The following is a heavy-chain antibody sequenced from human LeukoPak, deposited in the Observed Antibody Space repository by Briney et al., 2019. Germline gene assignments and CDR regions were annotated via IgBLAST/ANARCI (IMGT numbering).Heavy chain of an antibody. Sequence: GGSLRLSCAASGFTFSSYGMRWVRQAPGKGLEWVAVISYDGSNKYYADSVKGRFTISRDNSKNTLYLQMNSLRAEDTAVYYCAKVVRGAVAGYFDYWGQGTLVTVSS. CDR3: AKVVRGAVAGYFDY. CDR2: ISYDGSNK. D-gene: IGHD6-19*01. CDR1: GFTFSSYG. J-gene: IGHJ4*03. V-gene: IGHV3-30*18.